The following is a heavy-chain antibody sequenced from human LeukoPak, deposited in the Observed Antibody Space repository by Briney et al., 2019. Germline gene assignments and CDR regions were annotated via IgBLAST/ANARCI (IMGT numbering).Heavy chain of an antibody. CDR3: ARAVGTIFGVDSRQQAFDY. D-gene: IGHD3-3*01. Sequence: PSETLSLTCTVSGGSISSYYWSWIRQPPGKGLEWTGYIYYSGSTNYNPSLKSRVTISVDTSKNQFSLKLSSVTAADTAVYYCARAVGTIFGVDSRQQAFDYWGQGTLVTASS. CDR2: IYYSGST. J-gene: IGHJ4*02. V-gene: IGHV4-59*01. CDR1: GGSISSYY.